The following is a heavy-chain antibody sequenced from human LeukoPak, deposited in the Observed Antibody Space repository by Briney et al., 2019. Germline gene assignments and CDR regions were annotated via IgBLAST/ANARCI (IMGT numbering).Heavy chain of an antibody. V-gene: IGHV4-4*07. J-gene: IGHJ5*02. CDR3: ARDKQAYYDFWSGYYSNWFDP. D-gene: IGHD3-3*01. Sequence: PSETLSLTCTVSGVSISSYYWSWIRQPAGKGLEWIGRIYTSGSTNYNPSLKSRVTISVDKSKNQFSLKLSSVTAADTAVYYCARDKQAYYDFWSGYYSNWFDPWGQGTLVTVSS. CDR2: IYTSGST. CDR1: GVSISSYY.